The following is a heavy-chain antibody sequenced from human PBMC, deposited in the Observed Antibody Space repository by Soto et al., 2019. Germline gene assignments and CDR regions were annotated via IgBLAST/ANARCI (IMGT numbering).Heavy chain of an antibody. J-gene: IGHJ5*02. CDR3: ARVNTIFGVVITKWFDP. CDR2: IYYSGST. Sequence: SETLSLTCTVSGGSVSSGSYYWSWIRQPPGKGLEWIGYIYYSGSTNYNPSLKSRVTISVDTSKNQFSLKLSSVTAADTAVYYCARVNTIFGVVITKWFDPWGQGTLVTVSS. V-gene: IGHV4-61*01. D-gene: IGHD3-3*01. CDR1: GGSVSSGSYY.